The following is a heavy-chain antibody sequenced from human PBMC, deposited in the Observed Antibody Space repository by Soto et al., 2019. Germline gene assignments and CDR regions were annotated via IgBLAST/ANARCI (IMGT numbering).Heavy chain of an antibody. J-gene: IGHJ4*02. CDR1: GFTFRNYG. CDR3: ASDGPNCSHFDY. V-gene: IGHV3-33*01. CDR2: IWYDGSDK. Sequence: VQLVESGGGVVQPGKSVRLSCAASGFTFRNYGMHWVRQAPGKGLEWVAVIWYDGSDKYYVDSVKGRFTISRDNSKNTLYLRMNSLRAEDTAVYYCASDGPNCSHFDYWVQVTLVTVAS. D-gene: IGHD2-21*02.